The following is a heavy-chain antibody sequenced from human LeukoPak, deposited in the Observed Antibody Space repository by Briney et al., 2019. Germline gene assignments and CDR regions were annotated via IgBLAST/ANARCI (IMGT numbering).Heavy chain of an antibody. CDR1: GFTFSSYG. CDR3: ASFTRFLEWLFFDY. D-gene: IGHD3-3*01. J-gene: IGHJ4*02. V-gene: IGHV3-21*01. Sequence: GGSLRLSCAASGFTFSSYGIHWVRQAPGKGLEWVSSISSSSSYIYYADSVKGRFTISRDNAKNSLYLQMNSLRAEDTAVYYCASFTRFLEWLFFDYWGQGTLVTVSS. CDR2: ISSSSSYI.